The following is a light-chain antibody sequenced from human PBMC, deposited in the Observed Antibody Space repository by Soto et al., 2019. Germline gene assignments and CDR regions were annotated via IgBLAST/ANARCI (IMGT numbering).Light chain of an antibody. CDR3: QQYNSYSWT. CDR2: QAS. V-gene: IGKV1-5*03. J-gene: IGKJ1*01. Sequence: DIQMTQSPSTLSASVGYRFTITCRASRSISSWLAWYQQKPGKAPKVLIYQASSLESGVPSRFSGSGSGTQFTLTISSLQPDDSATYYCQQYNSYSWTFGQGTTGDIK. CDR1: RSISSW.